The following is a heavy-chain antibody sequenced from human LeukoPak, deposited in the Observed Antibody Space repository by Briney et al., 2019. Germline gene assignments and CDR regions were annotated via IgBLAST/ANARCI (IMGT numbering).Heavy chain of an antibody. D-gene: IGHD3-22*01. CDR2: ISAYNGNT. CDR3: ARDRYYYDSSGYPPPLDY. V-gene: IGHV1-18*01. Sequence: ASVKVSCKASGYTFTSYGISWVRQAPGQGLEWMGWISAYNGNTNYAQKLQGRVTMTTDTSTSTAYMELRSLRSDETAVYYCARDRYYYDSSGYPPPLDYWGQGTLVTVSS. CDR1: GYTFTSYG. J-gene: IGHJ4*02.